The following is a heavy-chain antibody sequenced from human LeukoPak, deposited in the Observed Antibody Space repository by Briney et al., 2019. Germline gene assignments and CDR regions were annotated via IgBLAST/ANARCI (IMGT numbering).Heavy chain of an antibody. D-gene: IGHD3-3*01. CDR1: GGSFSGYY. Sequence: PSETLSLTCAVYGGSFSGYYWSWIRQPAGKGLEWIGRIYTSGSTNYNPSLKSRVTMSVDTSKNQFSLKLSSVTAADTAVYYCARDGEFLEWLLSSAYYFDYWGQGTLVTVSS. CDR2: IYTSGST. V-gene: IGHV4-4*07. J-gene: IGHJ4*02. CDR3: ARDGEFLEWLLSSAYYFDY.